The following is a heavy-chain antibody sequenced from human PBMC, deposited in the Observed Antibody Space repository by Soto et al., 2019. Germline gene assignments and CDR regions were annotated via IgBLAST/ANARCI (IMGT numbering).Heavy chain of an antibody. V-gene: IGHV3-33*01. CDR2: IWYDGSNK. CDR1: GFTFSSYG. J-gene: IGHJ2*01. D-gene: IGHD4-17*01. CDR3: AREYGDYVGGFDL. Sequence: QVQLVESGGGVVQPGRSLRLSCAASGFTFSSYGMHWVRQAPGKGLEWVAVIWYDGSNKYYADSVKGRFTISRDNSKNTLYLQMNSLRAEDTAVYYGAREYGDYVGGFDLWGRGTLVTVSS.